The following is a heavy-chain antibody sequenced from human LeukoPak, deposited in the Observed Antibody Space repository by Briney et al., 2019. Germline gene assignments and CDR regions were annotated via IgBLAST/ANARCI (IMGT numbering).Heavy chain of an antibody. V-gene: IGHV3-23*01. J-gene: IGHJ4*02. Sequence: GGSLRLSCAASGFTFSSYAMSWVRQAPGKGLEWVSAISGSGGSTYHADSVKGRFTISRDNSKNTLSLQMYSLRAEDTALYYCAKDLSTAAKYYFDYWGQGTLVTVSS. CDR1: GFTFSSYA. D-gene: IGHD2/OR15-2a*01. CDR3: AKDLSTAAKYYFDY. CDR2: ISGSGGST.